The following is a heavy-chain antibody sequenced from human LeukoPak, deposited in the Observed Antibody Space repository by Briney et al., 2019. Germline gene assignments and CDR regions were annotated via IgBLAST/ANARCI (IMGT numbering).Heavy chain of an antibody. Sequence: PGGSLRLSCAASGFTFSSYSMNWVRQAPGKGLEWVSSISSSSSYIYYADSVKGRFTISRDNAKNSLYLQMNSLRAEDTAVYYCARVAWRFGELFRYNWFDPWGQGTLVIVSS. CDR1: GFTFSSYS. V-gene: IGHV3-21*01. J-gene: IGHJ5*02. CDR2: ISSSSSYI. D-gene: IGHD3-10*01. CDR3: ARVAWRFGELFRYNWFDP.